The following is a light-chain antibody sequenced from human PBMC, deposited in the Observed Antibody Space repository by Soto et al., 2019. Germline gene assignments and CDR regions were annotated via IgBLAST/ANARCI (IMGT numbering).Light chain of an antibody. Sequence: DLQMTQSPSSLSASIGDRVTITCQASQDISNYLNWYQQKPGKAPKLLIYDTSNLETGVPSRFSGGGSATSYVITISGLQPEDSATYYCQQYANLPWSFGRGTKVEVK. J-gene: IGKJ1*01. CDR1: QDISNY. V-gene: IGKV1-33*01. CDR2: DTS. CDR3: QQYANLPWS.